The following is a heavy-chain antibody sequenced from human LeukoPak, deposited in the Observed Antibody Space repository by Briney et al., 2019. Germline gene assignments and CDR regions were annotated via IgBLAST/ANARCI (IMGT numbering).Heavy chain of an antibody. CDR1: GFTFSSYA. CDR3: AKEQGSGEGFDY. J-gene: IGHJ4*02. V-gene: IGHV3-23*01. D-gene: IGHD3-10*01. Sequence: QTGGSLRLSCAASGFTFSSYAMSWVRQAPGKGLEWVSAISGSGGSTYYADSVKGRFTISRDNSKNTLYLQMNSLGAEDTAVYYCAKEQGSGEGFDYWGQGTLVTVSS. CDR2: ISGSGGST.